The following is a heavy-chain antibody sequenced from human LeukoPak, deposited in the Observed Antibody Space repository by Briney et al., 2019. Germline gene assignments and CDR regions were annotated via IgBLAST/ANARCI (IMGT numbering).Heavy chain of an antibody. V-gene: IGHV3-23*01. Sequence: GGSLRLSCAASGFTFSSYAMSWVRQAPGKGLEWVSAISGSGGSTYYADSVKGRFTISRDNSKNTLYLQMNSLRAEDTAVYYCARDYYDSGGPSPFDYWGQGTLVTVSS. CDR1: GFTFSSYA. CDR2: ISGSGGST. CDR3: ARDYYDSGGPSPFDY. D-gene: IGHD3-22*01. J-gene: IGHJ4*02.